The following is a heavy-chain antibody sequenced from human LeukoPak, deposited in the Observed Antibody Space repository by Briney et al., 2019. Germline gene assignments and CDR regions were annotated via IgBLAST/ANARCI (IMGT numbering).Heavy chain of an antibody. V-gene: IGHV1-2*02. CDR2: INPNSGGT. CDR3: ARDVLNWNDPFDY. J-gene: IGHJ4*02. Sequence: ASVKVSCKASGYTFTGYYMHWVRPAPGQGLEWMGWINPNSGGTNYAQKFQGRVTMTRATSISTAYMELSRLRSDDTAVYYCARDVLNWNDPFDYWGQGTLVTVSS. CDR1: GYTFTGYY. D-gene: IGHD1-1*01.